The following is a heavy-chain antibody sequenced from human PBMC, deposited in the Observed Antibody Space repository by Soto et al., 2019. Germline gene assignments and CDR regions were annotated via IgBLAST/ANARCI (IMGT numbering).Heavy chain of an antibody. Sequence: ASVKVSCKASGYSFPTYFINWVRQAPGQGLEWVGNINPDAGVTTYAQKFQGRVIISRDTSTRTVYMELSSLRPDDTAVYYCTKEENAFDVWGQGTVVTVSS. CDR3: TKEENAFDV. V-gene: IGHV1-46*01. J-gene: IGHJ3*01. CDR2: INPDAGVT. CDR1: GYSFPTYF.